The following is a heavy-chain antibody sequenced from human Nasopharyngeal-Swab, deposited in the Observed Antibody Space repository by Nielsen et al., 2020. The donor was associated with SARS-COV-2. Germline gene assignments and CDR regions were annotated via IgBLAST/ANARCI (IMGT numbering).Heavy chain of an antibody. J-gene: IGHJ6*02. Sequence: WIRQPPGKGLEWVGRTRNKANSYTTEYAASVKGRFTISRDDSKNSLYLQMNSLKTEDTAVYYCARGYCSGSSCPPGYYGMDVWGQGTTVTVSS. D-gene: IGHD2-15*01. V-gene: IGHV3-72*01. CDR2: TRNKANSYTT. CDR3: ARGYCSGSSCPPGYYGMDV.